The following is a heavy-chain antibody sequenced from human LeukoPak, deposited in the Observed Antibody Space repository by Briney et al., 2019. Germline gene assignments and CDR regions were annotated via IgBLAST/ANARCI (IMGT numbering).Heavy chain of an antibody. Sequence: EASVTVSCKASGGTFSSYAISWVRQAPGQGLEWMGGIIPIFGTANYAQKFQGRVTITADESTSTAYTELSSLRSEDTAVYYCARSPIAPRKYYYDSSGYLFDYWGQGTLVTVSS. CDR1: GGTFSSYA. CDR3: ARSPIAPRKYYYDSSGYLFDY. CDR2: IIPIFGTA. J-gene: IGHJ4*02. D-gene: IGHD3-22*01. V-gene: IGHV1-69*13.